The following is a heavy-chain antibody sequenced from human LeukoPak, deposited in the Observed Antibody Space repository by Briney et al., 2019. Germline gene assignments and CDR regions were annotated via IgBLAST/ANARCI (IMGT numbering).Heavy chain of an antibody. D-gene: IGHD6-13*01. J-gene: IGHJ4*02. CDR1: GYTFTGYY. Sequence: GASVKVSCKASGYTFTGYYMHWVRPAPGQGLEWMGWINPNSGGTNYAQKFQGRVAMTRDTSISTAYMELSRLRSDDTAVYYCARDRFVAAAGRASDYWGQGTLVTVSS. CDR3: ARDRFVAAAGRASDY. CDR2: INPNSGGT. V-gene: IGHV1-2*02.